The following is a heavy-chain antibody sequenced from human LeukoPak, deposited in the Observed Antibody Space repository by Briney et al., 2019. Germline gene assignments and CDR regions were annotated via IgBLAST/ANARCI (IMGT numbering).Heavy chain of an antibody. D-gene: IGHD2-15*01. J-gene: IGHJ4*02. CDR1: GYTFTSYG. CDR3: AKTKFLGCRGLGY. Sequence: ASVKVSCKASGYTFTSYGFTWVRQAPGQGLEWMGWISANNGNTKYAQKFQGRVTMTTDTSTSTAYMELRSLRSDDTAVYYCAKTKFLGCRGLGYLGQGNLVTVSS. CDR2: ISANNGNT. V-gene: IGHV1-18*01.